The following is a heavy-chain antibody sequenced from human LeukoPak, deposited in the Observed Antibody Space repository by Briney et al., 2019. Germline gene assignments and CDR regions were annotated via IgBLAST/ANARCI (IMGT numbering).Heavy chain of an antibody. J-gene: IGHJ4*02. CDR3: AKESPPITGTTFEN. Sequence: LPGGTLRLSCSASGFTISSYGMNRVRQAPGKGLEWVPAISGSGGSTYYADSVKGRFTISRDNSKNTLYLQMNSLRAEDTAVYYCAKESPPITGTTFENWGQGTLVTVSS. CDR2: ISGSGGST. CDR1: GFTISSYG. V-gene: IGHV3-23*01. D-gene: IGHD1-20*01.